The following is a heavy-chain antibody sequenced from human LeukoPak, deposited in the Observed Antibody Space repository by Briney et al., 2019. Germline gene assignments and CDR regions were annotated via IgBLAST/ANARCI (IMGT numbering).Heavy chain of an antibody. J-gene: IGHJ3*02. Sequence: GGSLRLSCAASGFSFSTSTMNWVRQAPGRGLEWASSISSSDSSTYYADSVKGRFTISRDNAKNSLYLQINSLRAEDTALYYCARDSYWLGGTIGAFDIWGQGTMVTVSS. V-gene: IGHV3-21*01. CDR3: ARDSYWLGGTIGAFDI. D-gene: IGHD3-10*01. CDR1: GFSFSTST. CDR2: ISSSDSST.